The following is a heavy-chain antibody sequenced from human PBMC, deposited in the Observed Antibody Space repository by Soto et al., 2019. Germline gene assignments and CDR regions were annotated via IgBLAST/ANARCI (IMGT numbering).Heavy chain of an antibody. CDR2: ISYGGST. J-gene: IGHJ4*02. D-gene: IGHD5-18*01. Sequence: QVQLQESGPGLVKPSQTLSLTCTVSGGSINSGGYCWSWIRQHPGKGLDWIGCISYGGSTSYNPSLMSRGTISVATSKNQFSLKLTSVTAADTAVYYCSRGILVWGQGALITVSS. CDR1: GGSINSGGYC. V-gene: IGHV4-31*03. CDR3: SRGILV.